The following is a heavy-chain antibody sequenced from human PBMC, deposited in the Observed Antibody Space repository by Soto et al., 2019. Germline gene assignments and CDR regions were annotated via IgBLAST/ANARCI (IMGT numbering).Heavy chain of an antibody. CDR2: ISAGSSGT. J-gene: IGHJ4*02. Sequence: GSRRLSCAASVFTFSNYAMSWVRQAPGKGLEWVSAISAGSSGTYYADSVKGRFTISRDNSKNAFYLQLNSLRAEDTAVYYCAKGGETNRGFSFFDYWGQGALVTVSS. CDR1: VFTFSNYA. D-gene: IGHD3-10*01. V-gene: IGHV3-23*01. CDR3: AKGGETNRGFSFFDY.